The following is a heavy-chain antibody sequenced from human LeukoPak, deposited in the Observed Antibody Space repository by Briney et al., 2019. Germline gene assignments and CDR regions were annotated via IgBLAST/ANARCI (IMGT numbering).Heavy chain of an antibody. CDR3: ARRDSSGYYGY. Sequence: SETLSLTCTVSGGSISSYYWSWIRQSPGKGLEWIGYIYHSGNTNYNPSLKSRVTISVDTSKNQFSLKLSSVTAADTAVYYCARRDSSGYYGYWGQGTLVTVSS. D-gene: IGHD3-22*01. J-gene: IGHJ4*02. CDR2: IYHSGNT. V-gene: IGHV4-59*08. CDR1: GGSISSYY.